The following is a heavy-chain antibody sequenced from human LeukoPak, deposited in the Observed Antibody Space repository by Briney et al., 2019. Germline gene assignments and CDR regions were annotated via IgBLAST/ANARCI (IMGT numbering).Heavy chain of an antibody. CDR1: GDSIANGCY. V-gene: IGHV4-38-2*01. J-gene: IGHJ5*02. D-gene: IGHD2-2*01. CDR2: VYYSGST. Sequence: SETLSLTCAVSGDSIANGCYWGWIRQPPGKGLEWIGSVYYSGSTHYNPSLKSRLTISVDTSKNQFSLRLSSVTAADTAIYYCARNCSKAVLSGGSGWFDPWGQGTQVTVSS. CDR3: ARNCSKAVLSGGSGWFDP.